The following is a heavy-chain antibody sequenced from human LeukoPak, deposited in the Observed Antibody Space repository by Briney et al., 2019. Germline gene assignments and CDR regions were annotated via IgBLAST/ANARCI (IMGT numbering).Heavy chain of an antibody. CDR1: GFTFSSFA. J-gene: IGHJ4*02. CDR2: ISGSGGSN. CDR3: AKGYYSGCVY. D-gene: IGHD6-19*01. V-gene: IGHV3-23*01. Sequence: GGSLRLSCAASGFTFSSFAMSWVRQAPGKGLEWVSCISGSGGSNFYADSVKGRFTLSRDNSKNTHYLHMSSLRAEDTAVYYCAKGYYSGCVYWGQGTLVTVSS.